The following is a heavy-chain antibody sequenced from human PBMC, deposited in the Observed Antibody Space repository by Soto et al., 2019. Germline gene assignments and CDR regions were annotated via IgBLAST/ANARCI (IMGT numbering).Heavy chain of an antibody. V-gene: IGHV4-59*08. CDR2: IYSGVST. D-gene: IGHD2-2*01. CDR3: ARRKQCSSTSCYYFDY. J-gene: IGHJ4*02. Sequence: SETLSLTCTVSGGSISSYHWVWIRQPPGKELEWIGYIYSGVSTNYNPSLGSRVAISVDTSTNQFSLKLTSVTAADTAVYYCARRKQCSSTSCYYFDYWGQGTLVTVSS. CDR1: GGSISSYH.